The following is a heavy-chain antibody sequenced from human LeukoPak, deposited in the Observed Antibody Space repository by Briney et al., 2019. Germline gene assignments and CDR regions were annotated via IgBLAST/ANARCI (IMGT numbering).Heavy chain of an antibody. V-gene: IGHV1-18*01. CDR3: ARTIEDYDSSGEGIDY. D-gene: IGHD3-22*01. CDR2: ISAYNGNT. CDR1: GYTFTSYG. J-gene: IGHJ4*02. Sequence: ASVKVSCKASGYTFTSYGISWVRQPPGQGLEWMGWISAYNGNTNYAQKLQGRVTMTTDTSTSTAYMELRSLRSDDTAVYYCARTIEDYDSSGEGIDYWGQGTLVTVSS.